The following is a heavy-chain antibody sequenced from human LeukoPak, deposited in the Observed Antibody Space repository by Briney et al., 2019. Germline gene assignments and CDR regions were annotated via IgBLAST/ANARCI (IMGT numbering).Heavy chain of an antibody. CDR1: GFTFDDYA. CDR2: ISWNSGSI. J-gene: IGHJ6*03. V-gene: IGHV3-9*03. D-gene: IGHD5-12*01. Sequence: GGSLRLSCAASGFTFDDYAMHWVRQAPGKGPEWVSGISWNSGSIGYADSVKGRFTISRDNAKNSLYLQMNSLRAEDMALYYCARDLRGYDSYYYFMDVWGKGTTVSVSS. CDR3: ARDLRGYDSYYYFMDV.